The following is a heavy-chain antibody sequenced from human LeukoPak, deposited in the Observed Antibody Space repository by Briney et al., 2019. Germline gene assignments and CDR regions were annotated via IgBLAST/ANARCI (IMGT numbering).Heavy chain of an antibody. Sequence: SVKVSCKASGGTFSIYAISWVRQAPGQGLEWMGGIIPIFGTANYAQKFQGRVTITADESTSTAYMELSSLRSEDTAVYYCAREGTTVTYNWFDPWGQGTLVTVSS. V-gene: IGHV1-69*13. CDR2: IIPIFGTA. CDR3: AREGTTVTYNWFDP. J-gene: IGHJ5*02. D-gene: IGHD4-17*01. CDR1: GGTFSIYA.